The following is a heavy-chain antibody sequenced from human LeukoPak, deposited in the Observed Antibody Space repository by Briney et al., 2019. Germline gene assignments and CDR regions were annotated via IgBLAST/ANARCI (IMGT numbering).Heavy chain of an antibody. CDR3: ARDPFPDCSGGSCYSGWFDP. CDR2: IKQDGSEK. J-gene: IGHJ5*02. CDR1: GFTFSTYR. Sequence: GGSLRLSCAASGFTFSTYRMSWVRQAPGKGLEWVANIKQDGSEKHYVDSVKGRFTISRDNAKNSLYLQMNSLRAEDTAVYYCARDPFPDCSGGSCYSGWFDPWGQGTLVTVSS. D-gene: IGHD2-15*01. V-gene: IGHV3-7*01.